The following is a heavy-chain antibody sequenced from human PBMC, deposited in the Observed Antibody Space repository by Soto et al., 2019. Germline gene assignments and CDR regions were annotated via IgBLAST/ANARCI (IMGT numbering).Heavy chain of an antibody. V-gene: IGHV4-34*01. D-gene: IGHD2-21*02. CDR2: INHSGST. CDR1: GASFSGYY. Sequence: QVQLQQWGAGLLKPSETLSLTCSVYGASFSGYYWSWIRQPPGKGLEWIGEINHSGSTNYNPSLKSRVTISIDTSKNQFSLKLSFVTAADTAIYYCARGGDWMRNWGQGTLVTVSS. CDR3: ARGGDWMRN. J-gene: IGHJ4*02.